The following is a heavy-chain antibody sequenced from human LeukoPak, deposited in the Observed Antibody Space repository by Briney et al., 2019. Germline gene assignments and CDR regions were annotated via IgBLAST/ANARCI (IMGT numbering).Heavy chain of an antibody. CDR2: INPNSGGT. D-gene: IGHD6-13*01. CDR1: GYTFTGYY. Sequence: ASVKVSCKASGYTFTGYYMHWVRQAPGQGLEWMEWINPNSGGTNYAQKFQGRVTMTRDTSNSTAYMELSRLRSDDTAVYYCARGDSSSWYRFDYWGQGTLVTVSS. CDR3: ARGDSSSWYRFDY. J-gene: IGHJ4*02. V-gene: IGHV1-2*02.